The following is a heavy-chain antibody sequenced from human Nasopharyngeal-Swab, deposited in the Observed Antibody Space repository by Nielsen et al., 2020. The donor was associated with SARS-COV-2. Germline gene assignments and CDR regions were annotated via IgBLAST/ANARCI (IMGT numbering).Heavy chain of an antibody. J-gene: IGHJ4*02. CDR2: IYSGGST. D-gene: IGHD6-25*01. Sequence: GGSLRLSCAASGFTVSSNYMSWVRQAPGKGLEWVSVIYSGGSTYYADSVKGRFTISRDNSKNTLYLQMNSLRAEDTAVYYCARDLAYGSGPYYFDYWGQGTLVTVSS. CDR1: GFTVSSNY. V-gene: IGHV3-53*01. CDR3: ARDLAYGSGPYYFDY.